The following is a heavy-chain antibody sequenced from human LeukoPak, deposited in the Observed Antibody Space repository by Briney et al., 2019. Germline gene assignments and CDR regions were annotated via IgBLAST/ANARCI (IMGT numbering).Heavy chain of an antibody. CDR3: ARDRDSSGYFYVSAYDS. D-gene: IGHD3-22*01. J-gene: IGHJ4*02. Sequence: SETLSLTCTVSGGSINSGSYYWGWIRQPPGKGLEWIGSISHSGNTYYNPSLQSRVTISVDVSKNQFPPKLSSVTAADTAVYYCARDRDSSGYFYVSAYDSWGQGTLVTVSS. CDR1: GGSINSGSYY. CDR2: ISHSGNT. V-gene: IGHV4-39*06.